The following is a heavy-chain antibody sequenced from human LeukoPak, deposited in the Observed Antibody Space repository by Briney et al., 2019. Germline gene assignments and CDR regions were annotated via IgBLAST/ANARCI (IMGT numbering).Heavy chain of an antibody. CDR3: ARGGAGWSVSVFDP. CDR2: TYYRTKWYF. CDR1: GDSVSNTGAS. Sequence: SQTLSLTCALSGDSVSNTGASWNWIRQSPSRGLEWLGRTYYRTKWYFDYGVSVKSRATINPDTSQNQFSLQLNSVTPEDTAVYYCARGGAGWSVSVFDPWGQGTLVTVSS. D-gene: IGHD6-19*01. J-gene: IGHJ5*02. V-gene: IGHV6-1*01.